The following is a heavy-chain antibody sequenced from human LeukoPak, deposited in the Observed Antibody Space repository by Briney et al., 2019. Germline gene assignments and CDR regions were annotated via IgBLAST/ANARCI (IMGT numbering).Heavy chain of an antibody. CDR2: IYSGGST. V-gene: IGHV3-53*01. CDR3: AKDSQAKGAAPPQPPGRFDP. J-gene: IGHJ5*02. CDR1: GFTVSSNY. Sequence: PGGSLRLSCAASGFTVSSNYMTWVRQTPGKGLEWVSVIYSGGSTYYADSVKGRFTISRDNYKNTLYLQMNSLRAEDTAVYYCAKDSQAKGAAPPQPPGRFDPLGQGTLVTVSS.